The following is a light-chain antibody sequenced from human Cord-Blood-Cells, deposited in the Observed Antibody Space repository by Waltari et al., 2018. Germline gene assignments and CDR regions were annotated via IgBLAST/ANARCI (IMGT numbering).Light chain of an antibody. CDR1: SSDVGSYNL. J-gene: IGLJ1*01. CDR3: CSYAGSSTYV. V-gene: IGLV2-23*02. CDR2: EVS. Sequence: QSALTQPASVSGSPGQSITISCTGTSSDVGSYNLVSWYQQHPGKAPQLMIYEVSKRPSGVSNRVSGSKAGNTASLTISGLQAEDEADYYCCSYAGSSTYVFGTGTKVTVL.